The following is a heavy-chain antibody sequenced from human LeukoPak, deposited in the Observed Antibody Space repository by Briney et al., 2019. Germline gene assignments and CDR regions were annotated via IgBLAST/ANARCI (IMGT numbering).Heavy chain of an antibody. J-gene: IGHJ4*02. CDR2: INHSGST. D-gene: IGHD3-22*01. CDR1: GGSFSGYY. CDR3: ARLPVGTYYYDSSGYYYFDY. Sequence: SETLSLTCAVYGGSFSGYYWSWIRQPPGKGLEWIGEINHSGSTNYNPSLKSRVTIPVDTSKNQFSLKLSSVTAADTAVYYCARLPVGTYYYDSSGYYYFDYWGQGTLVTVSS. V-gene: IGHV4-34*01.